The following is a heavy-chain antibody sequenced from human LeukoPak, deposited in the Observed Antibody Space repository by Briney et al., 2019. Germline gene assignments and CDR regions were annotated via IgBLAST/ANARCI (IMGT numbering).Heavy chain of an antibody. Sequence: PGGSLRLSCAASGFTFSSYWMSWVRQAPGKGLEWVANIKQDGSGKYYVDSVKGRFTISRDNAKNSLYLQMNSLRAEDTAVYYCARDPYYYGSGSYYYFDYWGQGTLVTVSS. CDR1: GFTFSSYW. D-gene: IGHD3-10*01. J-gene: IGHJ4*02. CDR3: ARDPYYYGSGSYYYFDY. V-gene: IGHV3-7*01. CDR2: IKQDGSGK.